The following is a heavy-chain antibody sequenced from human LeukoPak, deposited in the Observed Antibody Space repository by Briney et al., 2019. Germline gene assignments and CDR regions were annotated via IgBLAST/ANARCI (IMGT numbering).Heavy chain of an antibody. Sequence: SETLSLTCTLSGYSISSGYYWGWIRQPPGKGLEWIGSVDHSGGSYYNPSLKSRLTMSVDTSKNQFSLKLRSVTAADTAVYYCARPDCSGGSCYWNYWGQGTLVTVSS. CDR1: GYSISSGYY. CDR3: ARPDCSGGSCYWNY. V-gene: IGHV4-38-2*02. CDR2: VDHSGGS. D-gene: IGHD2-15*01. J-gene: IGHJ4*02.